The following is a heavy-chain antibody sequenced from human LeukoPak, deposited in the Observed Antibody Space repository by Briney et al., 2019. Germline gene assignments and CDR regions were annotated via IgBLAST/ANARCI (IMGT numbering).Heavy chain of an antibody. D-gene: IGHD4-17*01. CDR1: GGSFSGYC. J-gene: IGHJ4*02. Sequence: SETLSLTCAVYGGSFSGYCWSWIRQPPGKGLEWIGEINHSGSTNYNPSLKSRVTISVDTSKNQFSLKLSSVTAADTAVYYCAREYGDYGFDYWGQGTLVTVSS. V-gene: IGHV4-34*01. CDR2: INHSGST. CDR3: AREYGDYGFDY.